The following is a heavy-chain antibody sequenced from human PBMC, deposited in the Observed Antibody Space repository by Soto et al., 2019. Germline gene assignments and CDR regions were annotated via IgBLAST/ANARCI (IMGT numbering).Heavy chain of an antibody. CDR2: INHSGST. Sequence: SETLSLTCAVYGGSFSGYYWTWIRQPPGTGLEWIGEINHSGSTNYNPSLKSRVTISVDTSKNQFSLKLSSVTAADTAVYYCACIFSVGYSYGFYYYGMDVWGQGTKVTVSS. J-gene: IGHJ6*02. V-gene: IGHV4-34*01. CDR3: ACIFSVGYSYGFYYYGMDV. CDR1: GGSFSGYY. D-gene: IGHD5-18*01.